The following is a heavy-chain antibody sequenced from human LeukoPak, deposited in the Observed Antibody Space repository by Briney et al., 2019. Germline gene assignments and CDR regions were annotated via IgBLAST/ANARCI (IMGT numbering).Heavy chain of an antibody. CDR2: ISGSGGST. CDR3: ARDLGSGWLFDY. CDR1: GFTFSSYA. V-gene: IGHV3-23*01. Sequence: PGGSLRLSCAASGFTFSSYAMSWVRQAPGKGLEWVSAISGSGGSTYYADSVKGRFTISRDNAKNSLYLQMNSLRAEDTAVYYCARDLGSGWLFDYWGQGTLVTVSS. J-gene: IGHJ4*02. D-gene: IGHD6-19*01.